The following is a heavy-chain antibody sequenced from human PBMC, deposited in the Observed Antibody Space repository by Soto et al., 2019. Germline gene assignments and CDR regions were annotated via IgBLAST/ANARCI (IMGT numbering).Heavy chain of an antibody. D-gene: IGHD3-22*01. CDR1: GYTFTRYG. Sequence: ASVKVSCKASGYTFTRYGISWVRQAPGQGLEWMGWISAYNGAANYAQSFQGRVTMTTDESTSTAYMELSSLTPEDTAVYYCARAYDSSGSHYWGQGTLVTVSS. CDR2: ISAYNGAA. J-gene: IGHJ4*02. V-gene: IGHV1-18*01. CDR3: ARAYDSSGSHY.